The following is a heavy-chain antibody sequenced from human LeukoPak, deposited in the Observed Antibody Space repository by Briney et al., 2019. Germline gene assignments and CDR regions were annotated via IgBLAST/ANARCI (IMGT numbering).Heavy chain of an antibody. Sequence: GGSLRLSCAASGFTVSSYGMSWVRQAPGKGLEWVSGVTSGGGSTYYADSVKGRFIVSRDTSKNTLYLQMNSLRAEDTAVYYCAKDHGTAVAGFYYWGQGTLVTVSS. CDR1: GFTVSSYG. D-gene: IGHD6-19*01. V-gene: IGHV3-23*01. CDR3: AKDHGTAVAGFYY. J-gene: IGHJ4*02. CDR2: VTSGGGST.